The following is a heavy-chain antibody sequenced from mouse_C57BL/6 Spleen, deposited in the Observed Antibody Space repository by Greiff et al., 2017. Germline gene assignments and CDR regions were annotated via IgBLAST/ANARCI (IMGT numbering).Heavy chain of an antibody. CDR3: ARGGDFDY. CDR1: GYTFTDYY. CDR2: INPNNGGT. V-gene: IGHV1-26*01. Sequence: EVQLQQSGPELVKPGASVKISCKASGYTFTDYYMNWVKQSHGKSLEWIGDINPNNGGTSYNQKFKGKATLTVDKSSSTAYMELRSLTSEDSAFYYCARGGDFDYWGQGTTLTVSS. J-gene: IGHJ2*01.